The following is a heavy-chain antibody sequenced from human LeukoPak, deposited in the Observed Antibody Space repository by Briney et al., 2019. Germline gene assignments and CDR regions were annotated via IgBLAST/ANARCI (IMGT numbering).Heavy chain of an antibody. Sequence: VSVKVSCKASGYTFTGYYMHWVRQAPGQGLEWMGWINPNSGGTYYAQKFQGRVTMTRDTSISTAYMELSRLRSDDTAVYYCARVLRSRYMDVWGKGTTVTVSS. CDR2: INPNSGGT. J-gene: IGHJ6*03. D-gene: IGHD4-17*01. CDR1: GYTFTGYY. CDR3: ARVLRSRYMDV. V-gene: IGHV1-2*02.